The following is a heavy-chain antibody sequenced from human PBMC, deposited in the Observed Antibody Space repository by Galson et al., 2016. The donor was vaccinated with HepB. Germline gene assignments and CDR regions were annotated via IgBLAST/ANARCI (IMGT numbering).Heavy chain of an antibody. Sequence: SLRLSCAASGFTFSDYYMSWIRQAPGKGLEWVSYISSSSTTILYADSVKGRFTVSRDNAKNSLYLQMNSLRAADTAVYYCARHLPVAGTRGFDYWGQGTLVTVSS. CDR1: GFTFSDYY. J-gene: IGHJ4*02. CDR3: ARHLPVAGTRGFDY. CDR2: ISSSSTTI. V-gene: IGHV3-11*01. D-gene: IGHD6-13*01.